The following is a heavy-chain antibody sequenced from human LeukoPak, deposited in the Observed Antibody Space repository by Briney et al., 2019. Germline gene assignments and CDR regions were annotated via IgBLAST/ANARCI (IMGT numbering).Heavy chain of an antibody. Sequence: PGGSLRLSCAASGFTLSSYSMHWVRQAPGKGLEWLTLISYHGSNKDYTDSVKGRFTISRDNSKNTVFLQMNSLRTEDTAIYFCARSPERLGQGYLDSWGQGTLVTVSS. CDR1: GFTLSSYS. CDR3: ARSPERLGQGYLDS. V-gene: IGHV3-30*04. D-gene: IGHD3/OR15-3a*01. J-gene: IGHJ4*02. CDR2: ISYHGSNK.